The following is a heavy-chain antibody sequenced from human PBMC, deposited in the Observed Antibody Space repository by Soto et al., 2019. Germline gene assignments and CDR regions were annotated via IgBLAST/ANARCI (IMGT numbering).Heavy chain of an antibody. J-gene: IGHJ6*03. CDR3: AKAHRFTFTTGYDMDV. V-gene: IGHV3-23*01. D-gene: IGHD3-16*01. CDR2: ISGSGST. CDR1: GFTVSSYA. Sequence: EVQLLESGGGLVQPGGSLRLSCAASGFTVSSYAMSWVRQAPGKGLEWVSVISGSGSTYSADSVKGRFTISRDSSKNTVYLQMNSLRAEDTAVYYCAKAHRFTFTTGYDMDVWGRGTTVTVSS.